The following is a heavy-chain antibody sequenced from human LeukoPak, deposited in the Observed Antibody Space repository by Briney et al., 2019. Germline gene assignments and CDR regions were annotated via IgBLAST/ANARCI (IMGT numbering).Heavy chain of an antibody. CDR2: IYTSGST. CDR3: AGVYYYYYMDV. Sequence: PSETLSLTCTVSGGSISSGSYHWSWIRQPAGKGLEWIGRIYTSGSTNYNPSLKSRVTISVDTSKNQFSLKLSSVTAADTAVYYCAGVYYYYYMDVWGKGTTVTVSS. CDR1: GGSISSGSYH. J-gene: IGHJ6*03. D-gene: IGHD2-8*01. V-gene: IGHV4-61*02.